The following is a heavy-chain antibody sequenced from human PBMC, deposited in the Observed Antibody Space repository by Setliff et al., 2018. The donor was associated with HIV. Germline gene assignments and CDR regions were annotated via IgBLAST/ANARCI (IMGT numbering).Heavy chain of an antibody. J-gene: IGHJ4*02. Sequence: GESLKISCKASGYSFSDYWIGWVRQMPGKGLEWMGIIFPDDSDTRYSPSFQGHVTISADKSISTAYLQWSSLKASDTAIYYCARLGDDNSGYYQFWGQGTLVTVPS. V-gene: IGHV5-51*01. CDR2: IFPDDSDT. D-gene: IGHD3-22*01. CDR3: ARLGDDNSGYYQF. CDR1: GYSFSDYW.